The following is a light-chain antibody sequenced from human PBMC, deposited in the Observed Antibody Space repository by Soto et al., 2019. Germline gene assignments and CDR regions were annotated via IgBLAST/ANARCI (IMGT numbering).Light chain of an antibody. J-gene: IGKJ1*01. CDR3: QQYGSSPQT. V-gene: IGKV3-20*01. Sequence: EIVLTQSPGTLSLSPGERATLCCRASESVSSSYLAWYQQKPGQAPRLLIYGASSRATGIPDRFSGSGSGTDFTLTISRLEPEDFAVYYCQQYGSSPQTFGQGTKVEFK. CDR1: ESVSSSY. CDR2: GAS.